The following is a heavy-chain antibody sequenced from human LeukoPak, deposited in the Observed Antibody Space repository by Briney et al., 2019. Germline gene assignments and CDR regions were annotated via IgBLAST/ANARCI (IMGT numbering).Heavy chain of an antibody. D-gene: IGHD2-2*01. CDR1: GFTFSSYA. CDR3: AKDYYLDCRSTSCYFDY. V-gene: IGHV3-23*01. Sequence: GGSLRLSCAASGFTFSSYAMSWVRQAPGKGLEWVSAISGSGGTTYYADSVKGRFTISRDNSKNTLYLQMNSLRAEDTAVYYCAKDYYLDCRSTSCYFDYWRQGTLVTVSP. CDR2: ISGSGGTT. J-gene: IGHJ4*02.